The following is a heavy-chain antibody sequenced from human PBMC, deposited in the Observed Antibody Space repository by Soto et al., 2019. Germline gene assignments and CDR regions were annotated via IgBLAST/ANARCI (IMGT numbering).Heavy chain of an antibody. D-gene: IGHD2-15*01. CDR3: AREGDIVVVVADTPNYCCYGMEV. CDR1: CGSISSYY. Sequence: SETLSLTCTVSCGSISSYYWSWIRQPAWKGLEWIVRIYTRGSTNYSPSLKSRVTMPVDTSKNQFSLELSSVTPADTAVYYCAREGDIVVVVADTPNYCCYGMEVWDQGTSVTVSS. CDR2: IYTRGST. V-gene: IGHV4-4*07. J-gene: IGHJ6*02.